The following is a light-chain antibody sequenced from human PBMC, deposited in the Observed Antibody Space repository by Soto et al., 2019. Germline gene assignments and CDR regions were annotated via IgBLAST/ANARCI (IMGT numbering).Light chain of an antibody. V-gene: IGLV1-44*01. CDR3: AAWDDSLSAVI. CDR2: SNS. CDR1: ISNIGNNA. Sequence: QSVLTQPPSASGTPGQRVTISCSGSISNIGNNAVNWYQHLPGTAPKFLIYSNSQRPSGVPDRFSGSKSGTSASLAISGLQSEDEADYYCAAWDDSLSAVIFGGGTKLTVL. J-gene: IGLJ2*01.